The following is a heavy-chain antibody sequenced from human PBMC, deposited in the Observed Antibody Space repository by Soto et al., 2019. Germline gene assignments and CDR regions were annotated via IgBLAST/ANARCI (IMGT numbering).Heavy chain of an antibody. V-gene: IGHV1-18*01. D-gene: IGHD2-2*01. J-gene: IGHJ4*02. CDR2: ISVYNGNT. CDR3: ARDLDWRRYHELSY. Sequence: GASVKVSCKASGYTFTSYDINWVRQATGQGLEWMGWISVYNGNTNYAQKLQGRVTMTTDTSTSTAYMEVRSLRSDDTAVYYCARDLDWRRYHELSYWGQGTLVTVSS. CDR1: GYTFTSYD.